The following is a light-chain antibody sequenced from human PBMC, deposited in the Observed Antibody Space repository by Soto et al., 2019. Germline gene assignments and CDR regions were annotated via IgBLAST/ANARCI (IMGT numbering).Light chain of an antibody. V-gene: IGKV3-11*01. CDR1: QSFSSSY. CDR2: DAS. J-gene: IGKJ5*01. CDR3: QQRSNWPPIT. Sequence: EIVLTQSPGTLSLSPGERATLSCRASQSFSSSYLAWYQQKPGQAPRLLIYDASNRATGTPARFSGSGSGTDFTLTISSLEPEDFTVYYCQQRSNWPPITFGQGTRLEI.